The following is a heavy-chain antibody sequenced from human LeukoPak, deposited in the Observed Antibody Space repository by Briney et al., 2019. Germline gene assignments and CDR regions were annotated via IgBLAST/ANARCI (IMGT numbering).Heavy chain of an antibody. CDR1: GGSISSSSYY. CDR3: ARGLMDDFWSGYPSYYYYYMDV. Sequence: PSETLSLTCTVSGGSISSSSYYWGWIRQPPGKGLEWIGSIYYSGSTYYNPSLKSRVTISVDTSKNQFSLKLSSVTAADTAVYYCARGLMDDFWSGYPSYYYYYMDVWGKGTTVTVSS. J-gene: IGHJ6*03. D-gene: IGHD3-3*01. CDR2: IYYSGST. V-gene: IGHV4-39*07.